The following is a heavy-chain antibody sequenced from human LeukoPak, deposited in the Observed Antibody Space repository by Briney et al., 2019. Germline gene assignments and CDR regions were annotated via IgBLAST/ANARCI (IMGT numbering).Heavy chain of an antibody. CDR3: ARQTHIVVVTATYDY. CDR1: GSRFTSYW. J-gene: IGHJ4*02. Sequence: GESLKISCKGSGSRFTSYWIGWGRQMPGKGLEWMGIIYPGDSDTSYSPSFQGQVTISADKSISTAYLQWSSLKASDTAMYYCARQTHIVVVTATYDYWGQGTLVTVSS. CDR2: IYPGDSDT. V-gene: IGHV5-51*01. D-gene: IGHD2-21*02.